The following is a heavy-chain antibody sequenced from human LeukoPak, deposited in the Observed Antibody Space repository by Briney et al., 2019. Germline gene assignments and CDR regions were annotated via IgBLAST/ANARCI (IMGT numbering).Heavy chain of an antibody. CDR3: ARDLGSGIDI. Sequence: QAGGSLRLSCAASGLTFSNYEMNWVRQAPGKGLEWVSYISSSSSTIYYADSVKGRFTISRDNAKNSLYLQMNSLRAEDTAVYYCARDLGSGIDIWGQGTMVTVSS. V-gene: IGHV3-48*01. CDR1: GLTFSNYE. D-gene: IGHD3-3*01. CDR2: ISSSSSTI. J-gene: IGHJ3*02.